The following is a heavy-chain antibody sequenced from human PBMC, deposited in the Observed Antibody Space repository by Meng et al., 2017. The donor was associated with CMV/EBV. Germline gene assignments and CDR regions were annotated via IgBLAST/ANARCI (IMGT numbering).Heavy chain of an antibody. J-gene: IGHJ4*02. V-gene: IGHV3-7*01. D-gene: IGHD2-15*01. CDR1: FKFGRYW. Sequence: FKFGRYWVSWVREAPGKGEGGVANIRQDGDERYYIECVKGRFAIYRDNAKNSLYLQMNSLRAEDTAVDYCARDGGYCSGGSCYSDYWGQGTLVTVSS. CDR3: ARDGGYCSGGSCYSDY. CDR2: IRQDGDER.